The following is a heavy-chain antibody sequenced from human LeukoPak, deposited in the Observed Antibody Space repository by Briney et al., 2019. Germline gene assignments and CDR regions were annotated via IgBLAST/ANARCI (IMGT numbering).Heavy chain of an antibody. CDR1: GFTFSSYG. V-gene: IGHV3-33*06. D-gene: IGHD2-2*01. CDR2: IWYDGSNK. Sequence: PGGSLRLSCAASGFTFSSYGMHWVRQAPGKGLEWVAVIWYDGSNKYYADSVKGRFTISRDNSKNTLYLQMNSLRAEDAAVYYCAKAPSYCSSTSCYPNWFDPWGQGTLVTVSS. J-gene: IGHJ5*02. CDR3: AKAPSYCSSTSCYPNWFDP.